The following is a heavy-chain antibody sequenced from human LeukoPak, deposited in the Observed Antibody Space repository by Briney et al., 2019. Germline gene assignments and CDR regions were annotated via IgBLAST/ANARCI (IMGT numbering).Heavy chain of an antibody. D-gene: IGHD4-17*01. Sequence: GGSLRLSCAASGFTVSSNYMSWVRQAPGKRLEWVSVIYSGGSTYYADSVKGRFTISRDNSKNTLYLQMNSLRAEDTAVYYCASSTYGDYVFDYWGQGTLVTVSS. CDR2: IYSGGST. V-gene: IGHV3-66*01. CDR1: GFTVSSNY. CDR3: ASSTYGDYVFDY. J-gene: IGHJ4*02.